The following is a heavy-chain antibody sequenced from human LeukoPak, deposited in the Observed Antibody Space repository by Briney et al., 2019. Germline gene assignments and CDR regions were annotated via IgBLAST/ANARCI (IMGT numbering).Heavy chain of an antibody. V-gene: IGHV3-23*01. D-gene: IGHD3-3*01. CDR3: AKGTTRRITIFGVVRGGPNFDY. CDR2: ISGSGGST. J-gene: IGHJ4*02. Sequence: TGGSLRLSCAASGFTFSSCAMSWVRQAPGKGLEWVSAISGSGGSTYYADSVKGRFTISRDNSKNTLYLQMNSLRAEDTAVYYCAKGTTRRITIFGVVRGGPNFDYWGQGTLVTVSS. CDR1: GFTFSSCA.